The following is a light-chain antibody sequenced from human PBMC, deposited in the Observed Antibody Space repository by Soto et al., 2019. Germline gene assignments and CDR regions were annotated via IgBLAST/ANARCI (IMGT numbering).Light chain of an antibody. CDR1: SSDVGGYNY. V-gene: IGLV2-14*01. CDR3: SSYTTFRTPHVA. CDR2: EVT. Sequence: QSALTQPASVSGSLGQSITISCTGSSSDVGGYNYVSWYQQHPGKAPKLLIHEVTNRPSGVSDRFFGSKSANTASLTISGLQAEDEAHYFCSSYTTFRTPHVAFGGGTKLTVL. J-gene: IGLJ2*01.